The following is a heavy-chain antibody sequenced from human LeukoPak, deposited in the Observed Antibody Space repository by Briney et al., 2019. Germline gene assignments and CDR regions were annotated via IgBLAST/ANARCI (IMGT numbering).Heavy chain of an antibody. D-gene: IGHD2-2*02. CDR1: GFTFSSYA. Sequence: SGGPLRLSCATSGFTFSSYAFHWVRQAPGKGLEWVATMSFDVNNKYYADSVRGRFTISRDNSENTLYLQMNSLRAEDTAVYSCARGFCTSSSCYNDYWGQGTLVTVSS. J-gene: IGHJ4*02. CDR2: MSFDVNNK. V-gene: IGHV3-30*04. CDR3: ARGFCTSSSCYNDY.